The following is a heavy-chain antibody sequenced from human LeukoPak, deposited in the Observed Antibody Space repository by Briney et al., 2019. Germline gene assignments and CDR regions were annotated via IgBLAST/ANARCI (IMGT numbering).Heavy chain of an antibody. CDR2: ISSSSSYI. CDR1: GFTFSSYS. CDR3: ARGRYGSGSYYRPIDY. D-gene: IGHD3-10*01. J-gene: IGHJ4*02. Sequence: PGGSLRLSCAASGFTFSSYSMNWICQAPGKGLEWVSSISSSSSYIYYADSVKGRFTISRDNAKNSLYLQMNSLRAEDTAVYYCARGRYGSGSYYRPIDYWGQGTLVTVSS. V-gene: IGHV3-21*01.